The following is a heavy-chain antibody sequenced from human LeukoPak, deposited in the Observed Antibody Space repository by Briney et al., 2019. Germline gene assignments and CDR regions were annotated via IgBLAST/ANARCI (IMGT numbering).Heavy chain of an antibody. Sequence: KPGGSLRLSCAASGFTFSSYSMNWVRQAPGKGLEWVSSISSSSSYIYYADSVKGRFTISRDNTKNSLYLQMNSLRAEDTAVYYCARDWFGELDYWGQGTLVTVSS. J-gene: IGHJ4*02. D-gene: IGHD3-10*01. CDR1: GFTFSSYS. CDR3: ARDWFGELDY. V-gene: IGHV3-21*01. CDR2: ISSSSSYI.